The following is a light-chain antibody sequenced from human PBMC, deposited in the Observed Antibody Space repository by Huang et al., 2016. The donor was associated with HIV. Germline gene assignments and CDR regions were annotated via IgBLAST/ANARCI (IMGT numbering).Light chain of an antibody. CDR2: GAS. Sequence: DIQITQSPSSLSASVGDRVTITCRASQTISSFLNWYQQKPGRAPKLLIYGASTLQSGAPSRFSGSGSGTDFALTISSLQPEDSATDYCQQSDNIPYTFGQGTKLEIK. CDR1: QTISSF. J-gene: IGKJ2*01. CDR3: QQSDNIPYT. V-gene: IGKV1-39*01.